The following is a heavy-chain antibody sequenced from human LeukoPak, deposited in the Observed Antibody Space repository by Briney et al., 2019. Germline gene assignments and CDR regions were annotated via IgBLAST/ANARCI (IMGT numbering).Heavy chain of an antibody. CDR1: GFTFSSYS. CDR3: ARDESYDYVWGSYHYYYGMDV. CDR2: ISSSSSYI. Sequence: PGGSLRLSCAASGFTFSSYSMNWVRQAPGKGLEWVSSISSSSSYIYYADSVKGRFTISRDNAKNSLYLQMNSLRAEDTAVYYCARDESYDYVWGSYHYYYGMDVWGQGTTVTVSS. J-gene: IGHJ6*02. V-gene: IGHV3-21*01. D-gene: IGHD3-16*02.